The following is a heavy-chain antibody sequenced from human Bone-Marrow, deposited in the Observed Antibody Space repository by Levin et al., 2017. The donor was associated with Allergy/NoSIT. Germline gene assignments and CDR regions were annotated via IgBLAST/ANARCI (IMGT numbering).Heavy chain of an antibody. J-gene: IGHJ4*02. CDR2: ISWNSGSI. D-gene: IGHD3-3*01. V-gene: IGHV3-9*01. CDR1: GFTFDDYA. Sequence: GGSLRLSCAASGFTFDDYAMHWVRQAPGKGLEWVSGISWNSGSIGYADSVKGRFTISRDNAKNSLYLQMNSLRAEDTALYYCAKAGLTIFGVVNSFDYWGQGTLVTVSS. CDR3: AKAGLTIFGVVNSFDY.